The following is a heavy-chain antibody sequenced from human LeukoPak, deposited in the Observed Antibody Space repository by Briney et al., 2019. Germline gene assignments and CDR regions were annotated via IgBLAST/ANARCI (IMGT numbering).Heavy chain of an antibody. J-gene: IGHJ4*02. Sequence: ASVKVSFKASGGTFSSYAISWVRQAPGQGLEWMGRIIPIFGIANYAQKFQGRVTITADKPTSTAYMELSSLRSEDTAVYYCARESSSGYYYVSVYYFDYWGQGTLVTVSS. D-gene: IGHD3-22*01. V-gene: IGHV1-69*17. CDR1: GGTFSSYA. CDR3: ARESSSGYYYVSVYYFDY. CDR2: IIPIFGIA.